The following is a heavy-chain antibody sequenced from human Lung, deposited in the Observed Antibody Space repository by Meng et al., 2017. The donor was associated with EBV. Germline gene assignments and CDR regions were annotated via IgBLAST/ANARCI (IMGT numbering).Heavy chain of an antibody. D-gene: IGHD2-15*01. J-gene: IGHJ4*02. CDR1: GGSFSGYY. Sequence: RGQEFVKLSPALSLTCAVYGGSFSGYYWSWIRKPPGKGLEWIGEINHSGSTNYNPSLKSRVTISVDTSKNQFSLKLSSVTAADTAVYYCARAPIVVVVAATLSGFDYWGQGTLVTVSS. V-gene: IGHV4-34*01. CDR2: INHSGST. CDR3: ARAPIVVVVAATLSGFDY.